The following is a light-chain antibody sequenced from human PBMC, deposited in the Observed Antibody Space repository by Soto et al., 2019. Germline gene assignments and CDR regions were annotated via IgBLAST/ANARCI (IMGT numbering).Light chain of an antibody. CDR1: QTLRSTY. Sequence: EIVLTQSPGTLSLSPGERATLSCRASQTLRSTYLTWYQQKPGQAPRLLIYGASSRATGIPDRFSGSGSGTAFTLTISKLEPEDFAVYYCQQYGSSPYTFGQGTKLEIK. CDR2: GAS. J-gene: IGKJ2*01. CDR3: QQYGSSPYT. V-gene: IGKV3-20*01.